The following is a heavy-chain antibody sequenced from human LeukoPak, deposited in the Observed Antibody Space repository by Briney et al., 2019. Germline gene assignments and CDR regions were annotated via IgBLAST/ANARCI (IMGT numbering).Heavy chain of an antibody. V-gene: IGHV3-7*01. CDR1: GFTFSSYW. CDR2: IKQDGSQK. J-gene: IGHJ4*02. CDR3: ARDQWSVTGRLWLDY. Sequence: GGSLRLSCVASGFTFSSYWMNWVRQAPGKGLEYVANIKQDGSQKYYVDSMKGRFTISRDNAKNSLYLQIDSLRAEDTAVYYCARDQWSVTGRLWLDYWGQGMLVTVSS. D-gene: IGHD6-19*01.